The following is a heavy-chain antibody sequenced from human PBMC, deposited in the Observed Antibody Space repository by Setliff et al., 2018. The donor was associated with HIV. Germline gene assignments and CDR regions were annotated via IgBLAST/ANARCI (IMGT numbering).Heavy chain of an antibody. CDR2: IYNSGYS. CDR1: GYSISSGYY. Sequence: PSETLSLTCTVSGYSISSGYYWGWIRLPPGKGLEWIGDIYNSGYSNSKPSLKSRVTISLDTSKNQFSLKLSSVTAADTAVYYCARGDGYRANDAYYDTGMDVWGQGITVTVSS. CDR3: ARGDGYRANDAYYDTGMDV. J-gene: IGHJ6*02. D-gene: IGHD5-12*01. V-gene: IGHV4-38-2*02.